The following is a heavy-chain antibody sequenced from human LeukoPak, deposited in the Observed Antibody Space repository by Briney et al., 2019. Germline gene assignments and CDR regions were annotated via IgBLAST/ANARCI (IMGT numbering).Heavy chain of an antibody. CDR1: GGSITRYY. CDR3: AGGWFGGYYFDY. Sequence: PSETLSLTCTVSGGSITRYYWSWIRQPAGKGLEWIGHIYTSGSTNHNPSLKSRVTMSVDTSKNQFSLNLSSVTAADTAVYYCAGGWFGGYYFDYWGQGTLVTVSS. D-gene: IGHD3-10*01. J-gene: IGHJ4*02. CDR2: IYTSGST. V-gene: IGHV4-4*07.